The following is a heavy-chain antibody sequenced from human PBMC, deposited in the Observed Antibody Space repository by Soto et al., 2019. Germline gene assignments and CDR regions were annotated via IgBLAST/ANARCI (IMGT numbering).Heavy chain of an antibody. Sequence: PSETLSLTCTVSGGSIRSNYWSWIRQPPGKGLEWIGYSYYTGSSHNNPSLKSRVTISVDTSKNQFSLKLSSVTAADTAVYYCARGGRDGDNSPYGMGVWGQGTTVTVSS. J-gene: IGHJ6*02. D-gene: IGHD1-1*01. CDR2: SYYTGSS. V-gene: IGHV4-59*01. CDR3: ARGGRDGDNSPYGMGV. CDR1: GGSIRSNY.